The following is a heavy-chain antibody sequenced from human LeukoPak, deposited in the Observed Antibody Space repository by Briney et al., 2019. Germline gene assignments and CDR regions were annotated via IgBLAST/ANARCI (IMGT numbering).Heavy chain of an antibody. CDR2: IYTSGST. D-gene: IGHD6-13*01. CDR1: GGSISSGFYY. J-gene: IGHJ4*02. V-gene: IGHV4-61*02. Sequence: PSETLSLTCTVSGGSISSGFYYWSWIRQPAGKGLEWIGRIYTSGSTNYNPSLKSRISISVDTSKNQFSLKLTSVTAADTAVYYCAREGQQLLGVGIDYWGQGTLVTVSS. CDR3: AREGQQLLGVGIDY.